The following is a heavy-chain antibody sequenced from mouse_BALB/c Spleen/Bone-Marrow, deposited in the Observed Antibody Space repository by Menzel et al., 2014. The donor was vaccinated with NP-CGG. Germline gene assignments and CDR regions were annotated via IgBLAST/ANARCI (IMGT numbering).Heavy chain of an antibody. CDR3: ARHGFYYAMDY. J-gene: IGHJ4*01. CDR2: INSDGGIT. V-gene: IGHV5-2*01. Sequence: EVHLVESGGGLVQPGESLKLSCESNEYEFPSHDMSWVRKTPEKRLELVAAINSDGGITNYPDTMERRFTISRDNTKKTRYLQMSSLRSEDTALYYCARHGFYYAMDYWGQGTSVTVSS. CDR1: EYEFPSHD.